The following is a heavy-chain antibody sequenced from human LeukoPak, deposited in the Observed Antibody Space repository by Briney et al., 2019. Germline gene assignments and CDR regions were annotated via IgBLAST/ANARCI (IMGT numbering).Heavy chain of an antibody. V-gene: IGHV3-21*01. J-gene: IGHJ4*02. D-gene: IGHD3-10*01. CDR2: ISSSSSYI. CDR3: ARDNSVVRGVITY. CDR1: GFTFSSYG. Sequence: GGSLRLSCAASGFTFSSYGMHWVRQAPGKGLEWVSSISSSSSYIYYADSAKGRFTISRDNAKNSLYLQMNSLRAEDTAVYYCARDNSVVRGVITYWGQGTLVTVSS.